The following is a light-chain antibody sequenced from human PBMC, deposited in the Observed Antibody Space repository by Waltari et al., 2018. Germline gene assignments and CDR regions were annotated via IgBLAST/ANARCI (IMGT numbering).Light chain of an antibody. CDR3: QQYDGHPST. V-gene: IGKV1-5*03. Sequence: DIQMTQSPSTLSAYVGDRVTITCRASQSITNWVAWYQQKPGMPPKLLIYRVSSLEAGVPSRFSGSGTGTEYSLTISSLQPADSATYYCQQYDGHPSTFGQGTKVEIK. CDR1: QSITNW. CDR2: RVS. J-gene: IGKJ1*01.